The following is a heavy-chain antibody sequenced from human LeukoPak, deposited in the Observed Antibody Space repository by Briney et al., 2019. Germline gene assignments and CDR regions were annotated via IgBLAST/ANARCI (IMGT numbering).Heavy chain of an antibody. V-gene: IGHV1-2*02. Sequence: ASVKVSCKTSGYAFATYFMHWVRQAPGQGLEWMGYIKPNSGVTNYAQKFRGRVTMTWDTSISTAYIELSGLTSDDTAIYYCARPTYCGSNCYFNFDYWGQGTLVTVSS. D-gene: IGHD2-21*02. CDR1: GYAFATYF. CDR3: ARPTYCGSNCYFNFDY. CDR2: IKPNSGVT. J-gene: IGHJ4*02.